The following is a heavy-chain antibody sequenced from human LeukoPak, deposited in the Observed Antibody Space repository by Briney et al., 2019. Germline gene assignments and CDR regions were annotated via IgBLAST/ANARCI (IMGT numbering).Heavy chain of an antibody. CDR2: MNPNSGNT. D-gene: IGHD2-15*01. CDR3: ATAVVVAATRVDY. V-gene: IGHV1-8*01. CDR1: GYTFTSYD. Sequence: ASVKVSCKASGYTFTSYDINWVRQATGQGLEWTGWMNPNSGNTGYAQKFQGRVTMTRNTSISTAYMELSGLRSEDTAVYYCATAVVVAATRVDYWGQGTLVTVSS. J-gene: IGHJ4*02.